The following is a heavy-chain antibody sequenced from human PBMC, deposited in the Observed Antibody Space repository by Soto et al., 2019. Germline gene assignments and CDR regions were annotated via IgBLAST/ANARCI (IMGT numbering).Heavy chain of an antibody. J-gene: IGHJ4*02. CDR1: GGSISSYY. V-gene: IGHV4-59*01. Sequence: SETLSLTCTVSGGSISSYYWSWIRQPPGKGLEWIGDIYYSGSTNYNPSLKSRVTISVDTSKNQFSLKLSSVTAADTAVYYCARVAEMNYYDSSGYLYYFDYWGQGTLVTVSS. CDR3: ARVAEMNYYDSSGYLYYFDY. CDR2: IYYSGST. D-gene: IGHD3-22*01.